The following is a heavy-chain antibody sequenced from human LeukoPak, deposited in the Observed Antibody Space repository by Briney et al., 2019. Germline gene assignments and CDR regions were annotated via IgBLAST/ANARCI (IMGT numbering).Heavy chain of an antibody. CDR3: ARPSSSPRQYYFDY. D-gene: IGHD6-13*01. CDR1: GFTVSSNY. Sequence: GGSRRLSCAASGFTVSSNYMSWVRQAPGKGLEWVSSISSSSSYIYYADSVKGRFTISRDNAKNSLYLQMNSLRAEDTAVYYCARPSSSPRQYYFDYWGQGTLVTVSS. J-gene: IGHJ4*02. CDR2: ISSSSSYI. V-gene: IGHV3-21*01.